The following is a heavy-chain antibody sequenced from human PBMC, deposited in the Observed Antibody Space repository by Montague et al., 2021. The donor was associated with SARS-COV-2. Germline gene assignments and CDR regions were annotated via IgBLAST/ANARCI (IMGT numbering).Heavy chain of an antibody. CDR3: VRDPAPSGSGTFYDY. Sequence: SETLSLTCTVSGASISGYYWNWIRQPPGKGLEWIGYIYSSGSTNXXPSLKSRVTMSVDTSKNQLSLNLSSVTAADTAVYYCVRDPAPSGSGTFYDYWGQGTLVAVSS. J-gene: IGHJ4*02. CDR1: GASISGYY. D-gene: IGHD1-26*01. CDR2: IYSSGST. V-gene: IGHV4-59*13.